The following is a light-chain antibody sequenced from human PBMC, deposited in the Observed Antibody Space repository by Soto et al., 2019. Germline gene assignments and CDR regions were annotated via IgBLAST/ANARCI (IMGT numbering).Light chain of an antibody. V-gene: IGKV3-15*01. CDR2: CAS. J-gene: IGKJ1*01. CDR3: QQDNKWPRT. Sequence: IVRKHRPSTLPVYPQEIATLSCRSSQSVHSNLPWSQQKPGQSPGLLIYCASTRATGIPARFSGSGSGTEFTLTISSLQSEDFAVYYCQQDNKWPRTFGQGTKVDIK. CDR1: QSVHSN.